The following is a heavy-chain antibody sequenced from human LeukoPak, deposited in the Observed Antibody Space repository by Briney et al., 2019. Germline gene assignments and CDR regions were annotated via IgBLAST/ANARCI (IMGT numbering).Heavy chain of an antibody. J-gene: IGHJ4*02. V-gene: IGHV4-61*01. D-gene: IGHD3-3*01. CDR2: IYYSGST. CDR1: GGSVSSGSYY. CDR3: ARVYDFWSGYYFDY. Sequence: SETLSLTCTVPGGSVSSGSYYWSWIRQPPGKGLEWIGYIYYSGSTNYNPSLKSRVTISVDTSKNQFPLKLSSVTAADTAVYYCARVYDFWSGYYFDYWGQGTLVTVSS.